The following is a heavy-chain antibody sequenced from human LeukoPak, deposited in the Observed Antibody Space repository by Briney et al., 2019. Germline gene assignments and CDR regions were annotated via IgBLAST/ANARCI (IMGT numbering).Heavy chain of an antibody. Sequence: SGGSLRLSCAASGFTVTTNYMTWVRQAPGKGLEWVSVVYADGSTYYADSVKGRFSISRDNSKNTLFLQMSSLRAEDTAVYYCARDTLVGAGLGRYFDYWGQGTLVTVSS. CDR1: GFTVTTNY. J-gene: IGHJ4*02. D-gene: IGHD1-26*01. V-gene: IGHV3-66*02. CDR2: VYADGST. CDR3: ARDTLVGAGLGRYFDY.